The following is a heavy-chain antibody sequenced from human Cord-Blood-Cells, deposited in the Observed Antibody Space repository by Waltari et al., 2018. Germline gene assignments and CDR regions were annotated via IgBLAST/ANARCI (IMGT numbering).Heavy chain of an antibody. J-gene: IGHJ4*02. CDR1: GGSFSGYY. CDR3: ARLNGDYFDY. Sequence: QVQLQQWGAGLLKPSETLSLTCAVYGGSFSGYYCSWIRQPPGKGLEWIGEIKHSGSTNYNPALEERVTISVDTAKNQVSVRLSAVTAADTAVYYCARLNGDYFDYWGQGTLVTVSS. D-gene: IGHD4-17*01. CDR2: IKHSGST. V-gene: IGHV4-34*01.